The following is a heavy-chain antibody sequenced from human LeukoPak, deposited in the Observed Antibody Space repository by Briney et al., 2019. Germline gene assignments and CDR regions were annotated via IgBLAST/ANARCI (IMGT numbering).Heavy chain of an antibody. CDR3: ARGRTDAAVAGNFDY. CDR1: GASIISYY. J-gene: IGHJ4*02. Sequence: SSETLSLTCTVSGASIISYYWSWIRQPPGKGLEWIGYIYYSGGANYNPSLKGRATVSLDTSKNQFFLNLASVAAADSAVYYCARGRTDAAVAGNFDYWGQGTLVTVSS. CDR2: IYYSGGA. V-gene: IGHV4-59*01. D-gene: IGHD6-19*01.